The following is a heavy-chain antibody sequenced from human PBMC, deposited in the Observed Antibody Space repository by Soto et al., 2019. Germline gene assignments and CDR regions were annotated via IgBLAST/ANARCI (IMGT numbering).Heavy chain of an antibody. CDR1: GFTFSSYG. CDR3: AKAMGYYYYGMDV. V-gene: IGHV3-30*18. Sequence: GGSLRLSCAASGFTFSSYGMHWVRQAPGKGLEWVAVISYDGSNKYYADSVKGRFTISRDNSKNTLYLQMNSLRAEDTAVYYCAKAMGYYYYGMDVWGQGTTVTVSS. CDR2: ISYDGSNK. D-gene: IGHD1-26*01. J-gene: IGHJ6*02.